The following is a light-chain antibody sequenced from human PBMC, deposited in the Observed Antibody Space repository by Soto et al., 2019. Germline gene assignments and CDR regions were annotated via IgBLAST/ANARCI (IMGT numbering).Light chain of an antibody. V-gene: IGLV2-11*01. CDR1: TGDVGAYNF. J-gene: IGLJ3*02. CDR2: DAN. CDR3: CSYAGSFTWV. Sequence: QSALTQPRSVSGSPGQSVTISCTGTTGDVGAYNFVSWYQLHPGKAPKLMIYDANKWPSGVPDRFSASKSGNTASLTISGLQAEDEADYYCCSYAGSFTWVFGGGTKLTV.